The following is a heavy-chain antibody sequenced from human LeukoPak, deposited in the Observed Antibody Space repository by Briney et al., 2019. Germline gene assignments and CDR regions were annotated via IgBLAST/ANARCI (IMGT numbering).Heavy chain of an antibody. Sequence: SVKVSCKASGGTFSSYAISWVRQAPGQGLEWMGGIIPIFGTANYAQKFQGRVTITTDEFTSTAYMELSSLRSEDTAVYYCARDPVTMVRGVIGGGYSDYWGQGTLVTVSS. CDR2: IIPIFGTA. CDR1: GGTFSSYA. CDR3: ARDPVTMVRGVIGGGYSDY. J-gene: IGHJ4*02. D-gene: IGHD3-10*01. V-gene: IGHV1-69*05.